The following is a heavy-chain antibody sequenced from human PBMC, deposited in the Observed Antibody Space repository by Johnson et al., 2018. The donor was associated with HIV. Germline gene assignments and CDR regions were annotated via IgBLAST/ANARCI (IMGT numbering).Heavy chain of an antibody. V-gene: IGHV3-30*02. Sequence: QVQLVESGGGVVQPGRSLRLSCAASGFSFSSYGMYWARQAPDKGLEWVAYIPFHGNQQYYGDSVKGRFTISRDNSKNTLYLQMNSLRAEDTAVYYCAKEQWFGELFSAFDIWGQGTMVTVSS. CDR2: IPFHGNQQ. CDR3: AKEQWFGELFSAFDI. J-gene: IGHJ3*02. D-gene: IGHD3-10*01. CDR1: GFSFSSYG.